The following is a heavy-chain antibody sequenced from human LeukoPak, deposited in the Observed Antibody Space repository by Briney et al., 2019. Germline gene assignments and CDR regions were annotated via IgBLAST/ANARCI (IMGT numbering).Heavy chain of an antibody. V-gene: IGHV3-74*01. CDR3: ARGMRD. J-gene: IGHJ4*02. Sequence: GGSLRLSCVGSGFTFSSKWMHWVRQAPGKGLVWVSQINSDGSSTIYADSVKGRFTISRDNAKNTMYLQINSLRAEDTAVYYCARGMRDWGQGTLVTVSS. CDR1: GFTFSSKW. CDR2: INSDGSST.